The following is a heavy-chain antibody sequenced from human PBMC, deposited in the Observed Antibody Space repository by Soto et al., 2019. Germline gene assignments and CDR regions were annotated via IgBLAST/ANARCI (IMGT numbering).Heavy chain of an antibody. J-gene: IGHJ6*02. Sequence: SETLSLTCTFSGGSISSSYWSWIRQPPGKGLEWIGYIYYSGSTNYNPSLKSRVTISVDTSKNQFSLKLSSVTAADTAVYYCARDGYYYGMDVWGQGTTVT. CDR1: GGSISSSY. V-gene: IGHV4-59*12. CDR2: IYYSGST. CDR3: ARDGYYYGMDV.